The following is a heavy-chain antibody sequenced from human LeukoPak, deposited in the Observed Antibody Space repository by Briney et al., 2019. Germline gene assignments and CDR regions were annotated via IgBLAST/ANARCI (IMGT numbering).Heavy chain of an antibody. D-gene: IGHD6-6*01. CDR2: ISWNSGSI. Sequence: GGSLRLSCAASGFTFDDYAMHWVRQAPGKGLEWVSGISWNSGSIGYADSVKGRFTVSRDNAKNSLYLQMNSLRAEDMALYYCAKDMHSSSPAGAFDIWGQGTMVTVSS. J-gene: IGHJ3*02. CDR1: GFTFDDYA. V-gene: IGHV3-9*03. CDR3: AKDMHSSSPAGAFDI.